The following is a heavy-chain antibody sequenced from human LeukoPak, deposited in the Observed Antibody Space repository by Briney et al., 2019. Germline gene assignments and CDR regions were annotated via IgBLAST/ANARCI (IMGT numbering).Heavy chain of an antibody. CDR1: GFTFSSYE. CDR3: ARDPDPWGLQTYFDY. Sequence: GGSLRLSCAASGFTFSSYEMNWVRQAPGKGLEWVSYISSSGSTIYYADSVKGRFTISRDNAKNSLYLQMNSLRAEDTAVYYCARDPDPWGLQTYFDYWGQGTLVTVSS. D-gene: IGHD1-26*01. CDR2: ISSSGSTI. J-gene: IGHJ4*02. V-gene: IGHV3-48*03.